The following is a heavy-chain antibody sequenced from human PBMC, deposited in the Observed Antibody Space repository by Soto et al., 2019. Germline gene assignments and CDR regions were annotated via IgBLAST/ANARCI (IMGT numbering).Heavy chain of an antibody. CDR3: AKAKDYD. CDR2: ISGSDGST. CDR1: GFTLSNYG. D-gene: IGHD3-16*01. V-gene: IGHV3-23*01. J-gene: IGHJ4*02. Sequence: EVQLLESGGGLVQPGGSLRLSCAASGFTLSNYGMNWVRQAPGKGLEWVTGISGSDGSTYDADSVKGRFTISRDSYKNTLYLQVNTPRAEDTAIYYWAKAKDYDWGQGTLVTVSS.